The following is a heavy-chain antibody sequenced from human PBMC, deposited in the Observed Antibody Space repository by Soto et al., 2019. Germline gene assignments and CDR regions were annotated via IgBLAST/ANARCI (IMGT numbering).Heavy chain of an antibody. CDR2: IIPIFGTT. D-gene: IGHD5-12*01. J-gene: IGHJ4*02. CDR3: ATDQTREGTYDGNSIDY. Sequence: QVQVVQSGAEVKRPGSSVKVSCTASGGTFSNHAINWVRQAPGQGLEWMGVIIPIFGTTDYAQEFQGRVSFTADESTTTAYMELSSRRSEDTAMYYCATDQTREGTYDGNSIDYWGQGTLLTVSS. V-gene: IGHV1-69*12. CDR1: GGTFSNHA.